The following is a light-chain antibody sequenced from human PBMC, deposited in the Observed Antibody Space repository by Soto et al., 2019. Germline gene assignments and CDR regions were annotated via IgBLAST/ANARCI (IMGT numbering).Light chain of an antibody. J-gene: IGKJ1*01. Sequence: EIVLTQSPGTLSLSPGERSTLSCRASQSVSSSYVAWYQQKPGQAPRLLIYGASNRATGIPARFSGSGSGTDFSLTITSLQSEDFAVYYCQQYNDWPPWTFGQGTKVDIK. CDR2: GAS. V-gene: IGKV3-20*01. CDR1: QSVSSSY. CDR3: QQYNDWPPWT.